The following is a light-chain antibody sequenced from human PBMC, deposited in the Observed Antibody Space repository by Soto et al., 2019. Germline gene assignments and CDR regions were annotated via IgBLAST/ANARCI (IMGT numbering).Light chain of an antibody. J-gene: IGKJ3*01. CDR2: GAS. Sequence: EIVMTQSPATLSVSPGERGTLSCRASQSVSSNLAWYQQKPGQAPRLLIYGASTRATGIPDRFSGSGSGTEFTLTISRLQSEDFAVYHCQQYNKWPLTFGPGTKVDIK. CDR1: QSVSSN. CDR3: QQYNKWPLT. V-gene: IGKV3-15*01.